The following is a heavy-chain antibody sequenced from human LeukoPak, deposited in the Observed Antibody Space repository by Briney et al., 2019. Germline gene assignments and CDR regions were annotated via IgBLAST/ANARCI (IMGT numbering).Heavy chain of an antibody. CDR1: GFIFENYA. J-gene: IGHJ4*02. CDR2: INWNSGTI. Sequence: PGGSLRLSCAASGFIFENYAMHWVRQAPGKGLEWVSGINWNSGTIAYGDSMRGRFIISRDNTKNSLYLQMNSLRPEDTALYYCAKVRSPVDFYGSGSCLDYWGQGTLVTVSS. V-gene: IGHV3-9*01. D-gene: IGHD3-10*01. CDR3: AKVRSPVDFYGSGSCLDY.